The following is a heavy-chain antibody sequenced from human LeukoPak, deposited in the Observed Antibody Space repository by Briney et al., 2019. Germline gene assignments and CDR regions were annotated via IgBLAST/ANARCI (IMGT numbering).Heavy chain of an antibody. Sequence: GGSLRLSCVASGFTFGKYWMSWVRQAPGKGLEWVASINPDGNKKYSADSVKGRFTISRDNAENSLYLQMNSLRAEDTAVYYCARDHGRYCSGGSCYFGGFFEYWGQGTLGTVSS. D-gene: IGHD2-15*01. CDR3: ARDHGRYCSGGSCYFGGFFEY. CDR2: INPDGNKK. V-gene: IGHV3-7*03. J-gene: IGHJ4*02. CDR1: GFTFGKYW.